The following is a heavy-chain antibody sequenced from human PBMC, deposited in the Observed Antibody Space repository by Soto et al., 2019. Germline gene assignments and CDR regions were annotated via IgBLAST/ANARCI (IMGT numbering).Heavy chain of an antibody. CDR2: IDPSDSYV. J-gene: IGHJ3*02. Sequence: GESLKISCKGSGYTFTSSWISWVRQMPGKGLEWMGRIDPSDSYVSYSPSFEGHVTISTDNSISTAYLQWSSLKASDTAMYYCASPLPCGADYFDAFDIWGQGTMVTVSS. D-gene: IGHD2-21*02. V-gene: IGHV5-10-1*01. CDR3: ASPLPCGADYFDAFDI. CDR1: GYTFTSSW.